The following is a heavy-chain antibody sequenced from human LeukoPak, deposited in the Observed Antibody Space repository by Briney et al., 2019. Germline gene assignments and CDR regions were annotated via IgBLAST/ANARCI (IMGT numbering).Heavy chain of an antibody. J-gene: IGHJ4*02. CDR2: INRRGHT. Sequence: PGGSLRLSCAASGFTFDRFTIHWVRQTPGKGLEWVSLINRRGHTFYADSVKGRFTISRDNSRSSVFLQMNSLRAEDTAVYYCARAITNYGYIFDYWGQGTLVTVSS. D-gene: IGHD5-18*01. V-gene: IGHV3-43*01. CDR3: ARAITNYGYIFDY. CDR1: GFTFDRFT.